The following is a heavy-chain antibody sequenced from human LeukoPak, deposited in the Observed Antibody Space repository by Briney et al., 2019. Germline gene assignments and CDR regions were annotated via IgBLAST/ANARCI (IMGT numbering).Heavy chain of an antibody. CDR3: ARDSRPIDTAMVTVAPNWFDP. D-gene: IGHD5-18*01. CDR2: IKQDGSEK. V-gene: IGHV3-7*01. CDR1: GFTFSSYW. J-gene: IGHJ5*02. Sequence: PGGSLRLSCAASGFTFSSYWMSWVRQAPGKGLEWVANIKQDGSEKYYVDSVKGRFTISRDNAENSLYLQMNSLRAEDTAVYYCARDSRPIDTAMVTVAPNWFDPWGQGTLVTVSS.